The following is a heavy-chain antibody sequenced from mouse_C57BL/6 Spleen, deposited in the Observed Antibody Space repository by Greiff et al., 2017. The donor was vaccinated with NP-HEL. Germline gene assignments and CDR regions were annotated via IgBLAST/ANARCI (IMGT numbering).Heavy chain of an antibody. Sequence: VQLQQPGAELVRPGTSVKLSCKASGYTFTSYWMHWVKQRPGQGLEWIGVIDPSDSYTNYNQKFQGKATLTVDTSSSTAYMQLSSLTSEDSAVYYCARSIRGRTWFAYWGQGTLVTVSA. CDR1: GYTFTSYW. V-gene: IGHV1-59*01. CDR3: ARSIRGRTWFAY. D-gene: IGHD2-10*02. J-gene: IGHJ3*01. CDR2: IDPSDSYT.